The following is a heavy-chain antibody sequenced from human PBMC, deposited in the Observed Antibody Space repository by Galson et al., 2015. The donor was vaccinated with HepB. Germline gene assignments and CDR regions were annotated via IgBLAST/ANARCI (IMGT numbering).Heavy chain of an antibody. J-gene: IGHJ4*02. CDR2: ISYDGSNK. Sequence: SLRLSCAASGFTFSSYAMHWVRQAPGKGLEWVAVISYDGSNKYYADSVKGRFTISRDNSKNTLYLQMNSLRAEDTAVYYCASSSRFRYYYGSGSPNDYWGQGTLVTVSS. CDR3: ASSSRFRYYYGSGSPNDY. D-gene: IGHD3-10*01. V-gene: IGHV3-30*04. CDR1: GFTFSSYA.